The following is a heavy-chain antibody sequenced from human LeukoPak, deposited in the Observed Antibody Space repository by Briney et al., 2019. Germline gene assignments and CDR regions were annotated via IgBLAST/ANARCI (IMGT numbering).Heavy chain of an antibody. V-gene: IGHV3-74*01. D-gene: IGHD3-10*02. CDR1: GFTFSSYW. Sequence: SGGSLRLSCAASGFTFSSYWMHWVRQAPGKGLVWVSRINSDGSSTSYADSVKGRFTISRDNAKNSLYLQMNSLRAEDTAVYYCAELGITMIGGVWGKGTTVTISP. CDR2: INSDGSST. CDR3: AELGITMIGGV. J-gene: IGHJ6*04.